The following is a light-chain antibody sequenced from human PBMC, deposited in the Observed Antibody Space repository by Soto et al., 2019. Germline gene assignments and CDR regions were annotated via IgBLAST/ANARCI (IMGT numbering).Light chain of an antibody. J-gene: IGKJ2*01. Sequence: EIXMTQSPVSLSVSPGERATFSCRASQSIRSDLAWYQQKPGQAPRLLIYGASTKATGIPARFSGSGSGTEFTLTISRLQAEDCAVYYCQHYNIWPYTFGQGTKLEI. CDR3: QHYNIWPYT. CDR2: GAS. V-gene: IGKV3-15*01. CDR1: QSIRSD.